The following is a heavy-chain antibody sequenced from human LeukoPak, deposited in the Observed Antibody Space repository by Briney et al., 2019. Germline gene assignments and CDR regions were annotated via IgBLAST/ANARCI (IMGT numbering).Heavy chain of an antibody. CDR2: IWYDGSNK. D-gene: IGHD3-22*01. V-gene: IGHV3-33*08. J-gene: IGHJ4*02. CDR3: ARGSLYYYDSSGTDY. CDR1: GFTFSGYA. Sequence: GGSLRLSCAASGFTFSGYAMHWVRQAPGKGLEWVAVIWYDGSNKYYADSVKGRFTISRDNSKNTLYLQMNSLRAEDTAVYYCARGSLYYYDSSGTDYWGQGTLVTVSS.